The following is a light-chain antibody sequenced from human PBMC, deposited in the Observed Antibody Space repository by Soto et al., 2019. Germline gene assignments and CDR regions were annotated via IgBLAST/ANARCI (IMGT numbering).Light chain of an antibody. J-gene: IGKJ4*01. Sequence: EIVLTQSPGTLSLSPGERATLSCRAIQSVSSSYLAWYQQKPGQAPRLLIYGASSRATGIPDRFSGSGSGTDFTLTISRLEPEDFTVYYCQQYGSLLTFGGGTKVEIK. V-gene: IGKV3-20*01. CDR2: GAS. CDR1: QSVSSSY. CDR3: QQYGSLLT.